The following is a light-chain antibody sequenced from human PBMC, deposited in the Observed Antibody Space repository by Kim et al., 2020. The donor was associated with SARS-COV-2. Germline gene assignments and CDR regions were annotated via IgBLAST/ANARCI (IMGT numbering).Light chain of an antibody. Sequence: SYELTQPPSVSVSPGQTASITCSGDKLGDKYACWYQQTPGQSPVLVIYQDSKRPLGIPERFSGSNSGNTATLTISGTQAMDEADYYCQAWDSNTEGVFGGGTQLTVL. J-gene: IGLJ2*01. CDR2: QDS. CDR1: KLGDKY. CDR3: QAWDSNTEGV. V-gene: IGLV3-1*01.